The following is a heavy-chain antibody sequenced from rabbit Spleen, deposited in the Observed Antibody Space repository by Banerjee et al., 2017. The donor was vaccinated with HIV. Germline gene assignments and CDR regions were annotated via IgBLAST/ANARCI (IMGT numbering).Heavy chain of an antibody. J-gene: IGHJ4*01. V-gene: IGHV1S45*01. CDR2: IYTGRSGST. D-gene: IGHD3-1*01. CDR1: GFDLSSYW. Sequence: QQQLEESGGDLVKPGASLTLTCTASGFDLSSYWMSWVRQAPGKRPEWIACIYTGRSGSTYYASWAKGRFTISKTSSTTVTLQMTSLTAADTATYFCARDFHDRPDLWGPGTLVTVS. CDR3: ARDFHDRPDL.